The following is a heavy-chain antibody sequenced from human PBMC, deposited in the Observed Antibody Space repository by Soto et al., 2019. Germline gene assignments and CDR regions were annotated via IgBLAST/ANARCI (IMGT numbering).Heavy chain of an antibody. CDR2: ISSNGGST. CDR3: VNDPATIAKMHIPAAGSHI. Sequence: GGSLRLSCSASGFTFSSYAMHWVRQAPGKGLEYVSAISSNGGSTYYADSVKGRFTISRDNSKNTLYLQMSSLRAEDTAVYYCVNDPATIAKMHIPAAGSHIWGQGTMVTVSS. V-gene: IGHV3-64D*08. D-gene: IGHD6-25*01. CDR1: GFTFSSYA. J-gene: IGHJ3*02.